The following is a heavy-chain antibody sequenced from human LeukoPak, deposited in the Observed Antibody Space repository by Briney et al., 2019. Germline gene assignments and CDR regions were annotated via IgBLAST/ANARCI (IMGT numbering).Heavy chain of an antibody. J-gene: IGHJ4*02. CDR2: ITWNSGTI. Sequence: GRSLRLSCVASGFNFDQYAMFWVRQAPGKGLEWVTGITWNSGTIAYADSVTGRFTISRDNAKSSLYLQMNSLRTEDTALYYCVRSVGSDWGHFDFRGQGTLVSVSS. V-gene: IGHV3-9*01. CDR3: VRSVGSDWGHFDF. D-gene: IGHD7-27*01. CDR1: GFNFDQYA.